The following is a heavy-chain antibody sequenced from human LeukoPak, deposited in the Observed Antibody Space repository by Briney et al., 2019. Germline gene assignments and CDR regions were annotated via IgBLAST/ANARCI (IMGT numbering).Heavy chain of an antibody. Sequence: SETLSLTCAVYGGSFSGYYWSWIRQPPGKGLEWIGEINHSGSTNYNPSLKSRVTISVDTSKNQFSLKLSSVTAADTAVYYCARHVEWELLNSYYYYMDVWGKGTTVTISS. CDR3: ARHVEWELLNSYYYYMDV. CDR1: GGSFSGYY. CDR2: INHSGST. J-gene: IGHJ6*03. D-gene: IGHD1-26*01. V-gene: IGHV4-34*01.